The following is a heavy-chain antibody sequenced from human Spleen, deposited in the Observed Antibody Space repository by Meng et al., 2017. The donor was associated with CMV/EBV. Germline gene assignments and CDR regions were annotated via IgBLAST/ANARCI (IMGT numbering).Heavy chain of an antibody. CDR1: YSFTGYY. J-gene: IGHJ4*02. D-gene: IGHD3-3*01. CDR3: ATLAEYYDSWSGYYAE. V-gene: IGHV1-2*02. Sequence: YSFTGYYIHWVRQAPGQGLEWMGWINPNSGGTNYAQKFQGRVTMTRDTSISTAYMELSSLKSDDTAVFYCATLAEYYDSWSGYYAEWGQGTLVTVSS. CDR2: INPNSGGT.